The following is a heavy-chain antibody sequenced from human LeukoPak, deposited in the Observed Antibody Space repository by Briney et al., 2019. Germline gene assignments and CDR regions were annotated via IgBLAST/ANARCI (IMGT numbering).Heavy chain of an antibody. D-gene: IGHD6-19*01. CDR3: AKARSSGWEEFDY. J-gene: IGHJ4*02. Sequence: GGSLRLSCAASGFTFSSYAMSWIRQAPGKGLEWVSAISGSGGSTYYADSVKGRFTISRDNSKNTLYLQMNSLRAEDTAVYYCAKARSSGWEEFDYWGQGTLVTVSS. CDR1: GFTFSSYA. V-gene: IGHV3-23*01. CDR2: ISGSGGST.